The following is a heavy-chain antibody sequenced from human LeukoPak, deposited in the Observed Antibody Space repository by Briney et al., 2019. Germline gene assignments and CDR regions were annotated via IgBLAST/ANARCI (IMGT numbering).Heavy chain of an antibody. D-gene: IGHD3-10*01. CDR1: GFTFSSYS. CDR3: AREILLWFGESLSFDY. V-gene: IGHV3-21*01. Sequence: GGSLRLSCAASGFTFSSYSMNWVRQAPGKGLEWVSSISSSSSYIYYADSVKGRFTISRDNAKNSLYLQMNSLRAEDTAVYYCAREILLWFGESLSFDYWGQGTLVTVSS. J-gene: IGHJ4*02. CDR2: ISSSSSYI.